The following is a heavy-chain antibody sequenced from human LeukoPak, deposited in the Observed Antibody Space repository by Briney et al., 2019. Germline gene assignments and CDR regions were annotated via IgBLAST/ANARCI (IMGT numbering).Heavy chain of an antibody. Sequence: ASVKVSCKASGYTFTGYHMHWVRQAPGQGLEWMGGIIPIFGTANYAQKFQGRVTITADESTSTAYMELSSLRSEDTAVYYCASAGPDFDIWGQGTMVTVSS. CDR2: IIPIFGTA. V-gene: IGHV1-69*13. J-gene: IGHJ3*02. CDR3: ASAGPDFDI. CDR1: GYTFTGYH.